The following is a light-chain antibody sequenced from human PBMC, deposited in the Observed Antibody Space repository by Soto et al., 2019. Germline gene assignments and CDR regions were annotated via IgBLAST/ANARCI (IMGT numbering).Light chain of an antibody. CDR2: KAS. Sequence: DIQMTQSPSTLSASVGDRVTITCRASQSISSWLAWYQQKPGKAPKLLIYKASSLESGVPSRFSGSGSGTEFTLTISSLQPDDFATYYCQPLVYTFGQGTKLEIK. CDR1: QSISSW. V-gene: IGKV1-5*03. J-gene: IGKJ2*01. CDR3: QPLVYT.